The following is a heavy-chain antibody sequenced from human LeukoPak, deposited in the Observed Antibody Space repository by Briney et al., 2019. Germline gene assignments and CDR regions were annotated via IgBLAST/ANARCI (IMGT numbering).Heavy chain of an antibody. V-gene: IGHV3-30-3*01. Sequence: GGSLRLSCAASGFTFSNYAMHWVRQAPGKGLEWVAVISYDGSNTYHADSVKGRFTISRDNAKNSLYLQMNSLRAEDTAVYYCARAGSEVPAAIYYWGQGTLVTVSS. J-gene: IGHJ4*02. CDR1: GFTFSNYA. CDR2: ISYDGSNT. D-gene: IGHD2-2*01. CDR3: ARAGSEVPAAIYY.